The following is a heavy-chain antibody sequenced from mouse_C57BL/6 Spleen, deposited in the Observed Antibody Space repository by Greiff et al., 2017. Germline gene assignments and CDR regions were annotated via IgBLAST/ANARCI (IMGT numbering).Heavy chain of an antibody. CDR2: INPNNGGT. J-gene: IGHJ2*01. CDR1: GYTFTDYN. V-gene: IGHV1-22*01. D-gene: IGHD2-14*01. CDR3: ARSGAYYRMNY. Sequence: EVKLVESGPELVKPGASVKMSCKASGYTFTDYNMHWVKQSHGKSLEWIGYINPNNGGTSYNQKFKGKATLTVNKSSSTAYMELRSLTSEDSAVYYCARSGAYYRMNYWGQGTTLTVSS.